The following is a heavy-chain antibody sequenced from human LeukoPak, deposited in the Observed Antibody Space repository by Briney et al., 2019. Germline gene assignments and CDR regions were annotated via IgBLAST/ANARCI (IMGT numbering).Heavy chain of an antibody. V-gene: IGHV4-30-2*01. J-gene: IGHJ4*02. Sequence: KTSETLSLTCAVSGGSISSGGYSWSWIRQPPGKGLEWIGYIYHSGSTYYNPSLKSRVTISVDRSKNQFSLKLSSVTAADTAVYYCARGEATTYYFDYWGQGTLVTVSS. CDR2: IYHSGST. D-gene: IGHD1-26*01. CDR1: GGSISSGGYS. CDR3: ARGEATTYYFDY.